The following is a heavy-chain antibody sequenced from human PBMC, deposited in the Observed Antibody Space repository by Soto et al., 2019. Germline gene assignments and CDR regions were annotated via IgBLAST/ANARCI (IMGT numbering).Heavy chain of an antibody. Sequence: QVQLVQSGAEVKKTGSSVKVSCKASGGTFSIYGFSWVRQAPGQGPEWIGGIIPILTTPNYAQKFHGRVTIVADESTTTVYMELSSLKSEDTAVYYCATSVGIAPTGEDGMDVGGQGTSVTVSS. V-gene: IGHV1-69*01. J-gene: IGHJ6*02. D-gene: IGHD2-8*02. CDR2: IIPILTTP. CDR3: ATSVGIAPTGEDGMDV. CDR1: GGTFSIYG.